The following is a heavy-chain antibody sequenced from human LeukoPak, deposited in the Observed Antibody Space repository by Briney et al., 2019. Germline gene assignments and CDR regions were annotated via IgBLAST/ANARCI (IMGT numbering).Heavy chain of an antibody. CDR3: ARDPSTLSDAFDI. CDR2: IKQDGSEK. J-gene: IGHJ3*02. CDR1: AFTFRSYW. Sequence: PGGSLRLSCAASAFTFRSYWMSWVRQAPGKGLEWVANIKQDGSEKYYVDSVKGRFTISRDNAKNSLYLQMNSLRAEDTAVYYCARDPSTLSDAFDIWGQGTMVTVSS. V-gene: IGHV3-7*01.